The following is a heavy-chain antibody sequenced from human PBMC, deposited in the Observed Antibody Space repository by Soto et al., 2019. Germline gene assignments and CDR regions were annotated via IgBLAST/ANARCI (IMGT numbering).Heavy chain of an antibody. CDR1: GYSFTSYW. V-gene: IGHV5-51*01. CDR2: IYPGDSDT. D-gene: IGHD3-22*01. CDR3: ARQGASSGYYWPQDESYFDY. J-gene: IGHJ4*02. Sequence: PGESLKISCKGSGYSFTSYWIGWVRQMPGKGLEWMGIIYPGDSDTRYSPSFQGQVTISADKSISTAYLQWSSLKASDTAMYYCARQGASSGYYWPQDESYFDYWGQGTLVTVSS.